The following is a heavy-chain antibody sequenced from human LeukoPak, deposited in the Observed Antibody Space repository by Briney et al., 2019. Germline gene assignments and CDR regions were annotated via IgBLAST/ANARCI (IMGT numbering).Heavy chain of an antibody. D-gene: IGHD4-23*01. J-gene: IGHJ4*02. Sequence: PSETLSLTCTVSGASISTGGDFWSWLRQHPGKGLEWIGHIYNSGSTYYNPSLKSRVTISVDTSKKQFSLKLSSVTAADTAVYYCARDYGGDYFGCWGQGTLVTVSS. V-gene: IGHV4-31*03. CDR1: GASISTGGDF. CDR2: IYNSGST. CDR3: ARDYGGDYFGC.